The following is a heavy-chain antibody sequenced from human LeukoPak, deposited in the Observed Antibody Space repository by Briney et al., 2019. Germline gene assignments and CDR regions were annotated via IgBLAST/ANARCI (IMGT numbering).Heavy chain of an antibody. Sequence: SETLSLTCTVSGGSISSYYWSWIRQPPGKGLGGIGYIYYGGRTNYNPSLKSRVTISVDTSKNQFSLKLSSVTAADTAVYYCARWGYSDTIDYDFWSGYHRPDAFDIWGQGTMVTVSS. CDR1: GGSISSYY. D-gene: IGHD3-3*01. CDR2: IYYGGRT. CDR3: ARWGYSDTIDYDFWSGYHRPDAFDI. V-gene: IGHV4-59*01. J-gene: IGHJ3*02.